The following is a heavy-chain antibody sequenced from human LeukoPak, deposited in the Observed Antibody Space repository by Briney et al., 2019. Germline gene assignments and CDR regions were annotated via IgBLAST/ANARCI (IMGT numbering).Heavy chain of an antibody. CDR2: IRQDESER. D-gene: IGHD3-10*01. J-gene: IGHJ6*03. CDR3: ARLSAYYYGSYFYYYMDV. Sequence: GGSLRLSCEGSGFSFSSYWMTWVRQPPGKGPEWVANIRQDESERYSADSVKGRFAISRDNAKKSVYLYMSSLRAEDTALYYCARLSAYYYGSYFYYYMDVWGKGTTVTVSS. CDR1: GFSFSSYW. V-gene: IGHV3-7*01.